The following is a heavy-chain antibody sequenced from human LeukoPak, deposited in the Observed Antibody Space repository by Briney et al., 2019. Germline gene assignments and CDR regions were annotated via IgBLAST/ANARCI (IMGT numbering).Heavy chain of an antibody. D-gene: IGHD3-10*01. V-gene: IGHV4-39*01. Sequence: SETLSLTCTVSGGSISSSSYYWGWIRQPPGKGLEWIGGIYYSGSTYYNPSLKSRVTISVDTSKNQFSLKLSSVTAADTAVYYCARFFGFGEFIDYWGQGTLVTVSS. CDR1: GGSISSSSYY. J-gene: IGHJ4*02. CDR2: IYYSGST. CDR3: ARFFGFGEFIDY.